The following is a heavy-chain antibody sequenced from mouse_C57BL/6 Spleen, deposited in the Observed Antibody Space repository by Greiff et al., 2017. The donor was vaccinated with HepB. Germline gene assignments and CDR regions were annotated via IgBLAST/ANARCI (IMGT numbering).Heavy chain of an antibody. CDR1: GYAFSSSW. D-gene: IGHD1-1*01. J-gene: IGHJ3*01. Sequence: VQLQESGPELVKPGASVKISCKASGYAFSSSWMNWVKQRPGKGLEWIGRIYPGDGDTNYNGKFKGKATLTADKSSSTAYMQLSSLTSEDSAVYFCAITTAYWGQGTLVTVSA. CDR2: IYPGDGDT. CDR3: AITTAY. V-gene: IGHV1-82*01.